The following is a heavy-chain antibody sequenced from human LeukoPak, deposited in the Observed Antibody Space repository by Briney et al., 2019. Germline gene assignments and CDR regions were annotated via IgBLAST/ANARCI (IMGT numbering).Heavy chain of an antibody. J-gene: IGHJ4*02. CDR1: GGSISSYY. CDR3: ARTRKDYGSGSYYGYYFDY. Sequence: SETLSLTCTVSGGSISSYYWSWIRQPPGKGLEWIGYIYYSGSTNYNPSLKRRVTISVDTSKNQFSLKLSSVTAADTAVCYCARTRKDYGSGSYYGYYFDYWGQGTLVTVSS. V-gene: IGHV4-59*01. D-gene: IGHD3-10*01. CDR2: IYYSGST.